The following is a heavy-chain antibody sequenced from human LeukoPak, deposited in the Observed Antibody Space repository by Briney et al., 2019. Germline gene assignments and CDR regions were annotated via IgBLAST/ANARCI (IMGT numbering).Heavy chain of an antibody. Sequence: SETLSLTCTVSGYSISSGYCWSWIRQPPGKGLEWIGSIYHSGRTYYNPSLKSRVTISVDTSKNQFSLKLSSVTAADTALYYCAKDSSGRPPKETRNAFDIWGQGTMVTVSS. D-gene: IGHD1-1*01. CDR1: GYSISSGYC. V-gene: IGHV4-38-2*02. CDR3: AKDSSGRPPKETRNAFDI. CDR2: IYHSGRT. J-gene: IGHJ3*02.